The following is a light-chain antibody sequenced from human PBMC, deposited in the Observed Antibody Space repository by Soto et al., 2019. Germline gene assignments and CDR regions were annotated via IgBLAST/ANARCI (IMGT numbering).Light chain of an antibody. Sequence: EIVMTQSPDTLYVSPGEGATLSCRASQSVGSLLAWYQQKPGQAPRLLIYRASTRATGISGRFSGSGSGTEFTLTITSLQSEDFAVYYCQQYNDWPITFGQGTRLEIK. V-gene: IGKV3-15*01. J-gene: IGKJ5*01. CDR2: RAS. CDR3: QQYNDWPIT. CDR1: QSVGSL.